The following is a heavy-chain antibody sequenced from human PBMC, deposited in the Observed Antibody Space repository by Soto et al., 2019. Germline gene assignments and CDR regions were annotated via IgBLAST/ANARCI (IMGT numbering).Heavy chain of an antibody. CDR3: AKDRYSSSAYYYYGMDG. J-gene: IGHJ6*02. CDR2: ISGNSGSL. V-gene: IGHV3-9*01. Sequence: EVQLVESGGGLVQPGRSLRLSCAASGFIFDDYAMHWVRQAPGKGLEWVSVISGNSGSLGYADSVKGRFTISRDNAENSLYLQMNSLRAEDTALYYCAKDRYSSSAYYYYGMDGWGQGTTVTVSS. CDR1: GFIFDDYA. D-gene: IGHD5-18*01.